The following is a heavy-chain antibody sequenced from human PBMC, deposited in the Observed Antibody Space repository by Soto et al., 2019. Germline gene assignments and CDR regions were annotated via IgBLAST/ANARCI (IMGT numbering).Heavy chain of an antibody. CDR3: ARVSGIYYYGMDV. CDR2: INHSGST. Sequence: QVQLQQWGAGLLKPSATLSLTCAVFGGSFSGYYWSWIRQPPGKGLEWIGEINHSGSTNYNPSLKSRVTISVDTSKNQFSLKLSSVTAADTAAYYCARVSGIYYYGMDVWGQGTTVTVSS. CDR1: GGSFSGYY. V-gene: IGHV4-34*01. J-gene: IGHJ6*02. D-gene: IGHD3-10*01.